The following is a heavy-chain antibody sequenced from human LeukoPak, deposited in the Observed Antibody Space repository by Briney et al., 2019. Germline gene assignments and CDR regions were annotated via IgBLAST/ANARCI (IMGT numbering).Heavy chain of an antibody. CDR2: ISGSGGSST. D-gene: IGHD2-15*01. CDR1: GFTFSSYA. V-gene: IGHV3-23*01. CDR3: AKATCSGASCYRFDY. J-gene: IGHJ4*02. Sequence: GGSLRLSCAASGFTFSSYAMSWVRQAPGKGLEWVSSISGSGGSSTYYADSVKGRFTISRENSKNTLYLQMNSLRAEDTAVYYCAKATCSGASCYRFDYWGQGTLVTVSS.